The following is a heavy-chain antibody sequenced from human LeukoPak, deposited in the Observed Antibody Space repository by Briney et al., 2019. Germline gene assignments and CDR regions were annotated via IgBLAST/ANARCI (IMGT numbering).Heavy chain of an antibody. CDR3: ARGRHITATFSRYYYIDV. J-gene: IGHJ6*03. Sequence: PSETLSLTCTVSGGSISSTSYYWGWIRQPPGKGLEWIGSIYYSGDTYYNPSLQSRVTISVDTSKNQFSLKLSSVTAADTAVYYCARGRHITATFSRYYYIDVWGKGTTVTVSS. CDR1: GGSISSTSYY. D-gene: IGHD1-7*01. V-gene: IGHV4-39*07. CDR2: IYYSGDT.